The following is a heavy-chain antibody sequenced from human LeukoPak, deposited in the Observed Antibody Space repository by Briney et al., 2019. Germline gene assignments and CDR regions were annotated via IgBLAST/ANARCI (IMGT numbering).Heavy chain of an antibody. CDR1: GGSISSSSYY. Sequence: SETLSLTCTVSGGSISSSSYYWGWIRQPPGKGLEWIGSIYYSGSTNYNPSLKSRVTISVDTSKNQFSLKLSSVTAADTAVYYCARVYSSSSWGHYYYYMDVWGKGTTVTVSS. CDR3: ARVYSSSSWGHYYYYMDV. D-gene: IGHD6-6*01. V-gene: IGHV4-39*07. J-gene: IGHJ6*03. CDR2: IYYSGST.